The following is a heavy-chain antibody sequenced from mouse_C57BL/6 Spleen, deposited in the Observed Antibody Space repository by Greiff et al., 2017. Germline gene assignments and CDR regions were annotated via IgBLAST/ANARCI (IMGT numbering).Heavy chain of an antibody. CDR3: ATIMSTLYYAMDY. D-gene: IGHD5-1*01. CDR2: IWRGVST. CDR1: GFSLTSSG. V-gene: IGHV2-5*01. J-gene: IGHJ4*01. Sequence: QVQLQQSGPGLVQPSQSLSITCTVSGFSLTSSGVHWVRQSPGKGLEWLGVIWRGVSTNYNAAFMSRLSITKDNSKSQVFFKMNSLQSDDTAIYSCATIMSTLYYAMDYCGQGTSVTVSS.